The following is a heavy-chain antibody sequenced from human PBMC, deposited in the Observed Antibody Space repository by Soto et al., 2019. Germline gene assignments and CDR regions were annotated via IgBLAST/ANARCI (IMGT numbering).Heavy chain of an antibody. Sequence: QVQLVQSGAEVKKPGASVKVSCKASGYTFTSYGISWVRQAPGQGLEWMGWISAYNGNTNYAQKLQGRVTMTTDTSTSTAYMELRSLRYDDTAVYYCASRDYGGGGAGSYGMDVWGQGTTVTVSS. D-gene: IGHD4-17*01. CDR3: ASRDYGGGGAGSYGMDV. CDR1: GYTFTSYG. V-gene: IGHV1-18*01. J-gene: IGHJ6*02. CDR2: ISAYNGNT.